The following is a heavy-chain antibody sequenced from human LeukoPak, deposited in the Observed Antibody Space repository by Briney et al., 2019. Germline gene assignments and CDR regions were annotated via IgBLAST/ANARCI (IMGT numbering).Heavy chain of an antibody. CDR1: GSTFDDYA. D-gene: IGHD2-2*01. Sequence: SGGSLRLSCAASGSTFDDYAMHWVRQAPGKGLEWVSGISWNSGSMGYADSVKGRFTISRDNAKNSLYLQMNSLRAEGTALYYCARSSCSSTSCHVDYWGQGTLVTVSS. CDR2: ISWNSGSM. CDR3: ARSSCSSTSCHVDY. J-gene: IGHJ4*02. V-gene: IGHV3-9*01.